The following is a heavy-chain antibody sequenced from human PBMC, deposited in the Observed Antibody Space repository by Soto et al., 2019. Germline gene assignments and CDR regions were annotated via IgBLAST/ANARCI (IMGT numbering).Heavy chain of an antibody. V-gene: IGHV2-5*02. J-gene: IGHJ5*02. D-gene: IGHD3-3*01. CDR3: AHRPPPPPHSRYYDFWSGYYHNWFDP. Sequence: QITLKESGPTLVKPTQTLTLTCTFSGFSLSTSGVGVGWIRQPPGKALEWLALIYWDDDKRYSPSLKSRRTITKDTSKNPVVLTMTNMDPVDTATYYCAHRPPPPPHSRYYDFWSGYYHNWFDPWGQGTLVTVSS. CDR1: GFSLSTSGVG. CDR2: IYWDDDK.